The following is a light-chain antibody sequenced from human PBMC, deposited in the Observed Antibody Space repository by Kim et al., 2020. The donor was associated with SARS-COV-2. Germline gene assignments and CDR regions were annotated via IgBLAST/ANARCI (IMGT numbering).Light chain of an antibody. V-gene: IGKV3-11*01. Sequence: LSPGERATLSCRASESVSNYLAWYQQKPGQAPRLLIYEASNRATGIPARFSGSGSETDFSLTISSLEPEDFAVYYCQQRSNWPLTFGPGTKVDIK. CDR1: ESVSNY. CDR3: QQRSNWPLT. CDR2: EAS. J-gene: IGKJ3*01.